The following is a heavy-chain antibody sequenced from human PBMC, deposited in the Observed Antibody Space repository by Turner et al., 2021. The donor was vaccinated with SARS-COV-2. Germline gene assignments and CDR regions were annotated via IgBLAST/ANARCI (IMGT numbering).Heavy chain of an antibody. CDR1: GGSISSSTYY. Sequence: QLQLQESGPGLVKPSETLSLTCTVSGGSISSSTYYWGWIRQPLGKGLEWIGNIYYSGSTYYNPSLTSRVTISVDMSKNQFSLKLSSVTAADTAVYYCATETITMIVGANWYFDLWGRGTLVTVSS. J-gene: IGHJ2*01. CDR2: IYYSGST. CDR3: ATETITMIVGANWYFDL. D-gene: IGHD3-22*01. V-gene: IGHV4-39*02.